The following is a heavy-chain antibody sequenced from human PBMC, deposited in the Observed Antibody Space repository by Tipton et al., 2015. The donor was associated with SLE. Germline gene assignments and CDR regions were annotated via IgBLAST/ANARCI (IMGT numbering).Heavy chain of an antibody. D-gene: IGHD5-12*01. CDR2: IYHRGNT. V-gene: IGHV4-31*11. CDR1: GDSISSTGHF. J-gene: IGHJ4*02. Sequence: TLSLTCAVSGDSISSTGHFWGWIRQHPVKGLEWIGYIYHRGNTYYNPSLKSRLSMSVDTSKNQFSLKLRSVTAADTAVYYCARGGVGGYDYFDFWGPGTLVTVSS. CDR3: ARGGVGGYDYFDF.